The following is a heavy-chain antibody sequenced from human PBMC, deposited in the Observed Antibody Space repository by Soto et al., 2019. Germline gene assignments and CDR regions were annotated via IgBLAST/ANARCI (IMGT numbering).Heavy chain of an antibody. J-gene: IGHJ6*02. Sequence: SETLPLTCAVYGGSFSGYYWSWVRQPPGKGLEWIGEINHSGSTNYNPSLKSRVTISVDTSKNQFSLKLSSVTAADTAVYYCARVGYCSGGSCYFSYYYYYGMDVWGQGXTVTVSS. CDR1: GGSFSGYY. CDR2: INHSGST. V-gene: IGHV4-34*01. CDR3: ARVGYCSGGSCYFSYYYYYGMDV. D-gene: IGHD2-15*01.